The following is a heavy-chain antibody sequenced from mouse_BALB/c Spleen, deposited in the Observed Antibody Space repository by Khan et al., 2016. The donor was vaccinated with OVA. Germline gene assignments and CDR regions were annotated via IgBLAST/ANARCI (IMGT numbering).Heavy chain of an antibody. Sequence: QVQLQQSGAELVKPGASVKMSCKASGYTFTSYNMHWVKQTPGQGLEWIGAIYPGNGDTSYNQKFKGKATLTADKSSSTAYMQLRSLTSEDSAVYFCARGGGGCYIDVWGAGTTVTVSS. J-gene: IGHJ1*01. CDR1: GYTFTSYN. V-gene: IGHV1-12*01. CDR2: IYPGNGDT. CDR3: ARGGGGCYIDV.